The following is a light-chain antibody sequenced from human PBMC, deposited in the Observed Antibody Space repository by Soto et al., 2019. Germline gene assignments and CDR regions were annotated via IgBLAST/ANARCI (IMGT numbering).Light chain of an antibody. V-gene: IGKV1-39*01. CDR2: AAS. CDR3: QQSYSTTWT. CDR1: QGISTY. Sequence: DIQMTQSPSSLSASVGDRVTITCRASQGISTYLNWYQQKPRKAPKLLIYAASGLQSGVPSRFSGSGSETDFTLTISSLQPEHSATYSCQQSYSTTWTFGQGTKVDIK. J-gene: IGKJ1*01.